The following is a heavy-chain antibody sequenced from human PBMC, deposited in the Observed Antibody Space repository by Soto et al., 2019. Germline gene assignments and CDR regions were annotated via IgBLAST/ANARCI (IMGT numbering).Heavy chain of an antibody. CDR3: AHTYYYGSGRPIKGNFDY. Sequence: ASVKVSCKASGGTFSSYTISWVRQAPGQGLEWMGRIIPILGIANYAQKFQGRVTITADKSTSTAYMELSSLRSEDTAVYYCAHTYYYGSGRPIKGNFDYWGQGTLVTVSS. CDR2: IIPILGIA. CDR1: GGTFSSYT. D-gene: IGHD3-10*01. J-gene: IGHJ4*02. V-gene: IGHV1-69*02.